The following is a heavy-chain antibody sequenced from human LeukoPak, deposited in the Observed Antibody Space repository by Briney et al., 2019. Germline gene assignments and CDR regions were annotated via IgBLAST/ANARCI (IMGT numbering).Heavy chain of an antibody. CDR1: GFTFSSYW. Sequence: GGSLRLSCAASGFTFSSYWMSWVRQAPGKGLEWVANIKQDGSEKYYVDSVKGRFTISRDNAKNSLYLQMNSLRAEDTAVYYCARTPSLYCSGGSCYAYWGQGTLVTVSS. J-gene: IGHJ4*02. CDR3: ARTPSLYCSGGSCYAY. CDR2: IKQDGSEK. V-gene: IGHV3-7*01. D-gene: IGHD2-15*01.